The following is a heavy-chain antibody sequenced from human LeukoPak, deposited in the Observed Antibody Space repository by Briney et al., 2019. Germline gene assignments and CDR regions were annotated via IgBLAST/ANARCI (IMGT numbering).Heavy chain of an antibody. V-gene: IGHV1-69*04. D-gene: IGHD1-26*01. CDR1: GGTFSSYT. CDR2: IIPILGIA. J-gene: IGHJ5*02. CDR3: AREWDTYWFDP. Sequence: SVKVSCKASGGTFSSYTISWVRQAPGLGLEWMGRIIPILGIANYAQKFQGRVTITADKSTSTAYMELSSLRSEDTAVYYCAREWDTYWFDPWGQGTLVTVSS.